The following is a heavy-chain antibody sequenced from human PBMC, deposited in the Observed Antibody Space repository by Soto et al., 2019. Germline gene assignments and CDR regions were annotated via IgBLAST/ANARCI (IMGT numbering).Heavy chain of an antibody. CDR3: ARVGSLSDSSGYPEAVFDY. J-gene: IGHJ4*02. Sequence: GASVKVSCKASGGTFSSYAISWVRQAPGQGLEWMGGIIPIFGTANYAQKFQGRVTITADESTSTAYMELSSLRSEDTAVYYCARVGSLSDSSGYPEAVFDYWGQGTLVTVSS. V-gene: IGHV1-69*13. CDR2: IIPIFGTA. CDR1: GGTFSSYA. D-gene: IGHD3-22*01.